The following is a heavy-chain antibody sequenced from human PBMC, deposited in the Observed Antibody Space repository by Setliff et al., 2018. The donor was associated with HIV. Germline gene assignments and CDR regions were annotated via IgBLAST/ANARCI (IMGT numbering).Heavy chain of an antibody. CDR3: ARDPAIYFDF. D-gene: IGHD2-2*01. Sequence: PSETLSLTCTVTGASVGNYFWSWIRQSAGKGLEWIGRMYTTVDAAYNPSLKSRVIMSVDTSKTQISLKLTSVTAADTAMYYCARDPAIYFDFWGQGVLVTSPQ. CDR2: MYTTVDA. J-gene: IGHJ4*02. V-gene: IGHV4-4*07. CDR1: GASVGNYF.